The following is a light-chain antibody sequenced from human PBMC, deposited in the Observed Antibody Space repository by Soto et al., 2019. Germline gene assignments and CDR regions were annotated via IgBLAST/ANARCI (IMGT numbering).Light chain of an antibody. CDR1: QRVSSN. Sequence: EKVMTQSPATLSVSPGERATLSCRASQRVSSNLAWYQQKPGQAPRLLIYGASTRATGIPARFSGSGSGTEFTLTISSLQSEDFAVYYCQQYNNWPPYTFGQGTKLEIK. V-gene: IGKV3-15*01. CDR3: QQYNNWPPYT. J-gene: IGKJ2*01. CDR2: GAS.